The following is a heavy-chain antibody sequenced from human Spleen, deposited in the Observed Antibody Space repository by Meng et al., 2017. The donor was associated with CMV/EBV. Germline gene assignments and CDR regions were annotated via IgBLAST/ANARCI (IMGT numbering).Heavy chain of an antibody. V-gene: IGHV2-5*01. CDR3: AHAPAGELLFHWFDP. J-gene: IGHJ5*02. Sequence: SGFSLSPSAVGVGWIRQPPGKALEWLALIYWNADKRYSPSLKNRLTITKDTSKNQVVLTMTNMDPVDTATYYCAHAPAGELLFHWFDPWGQGTLVTVSS. CDR2: IYWNADK. D-gene: IGHD3-10*01. CDR1: GFSLSPSAVG.